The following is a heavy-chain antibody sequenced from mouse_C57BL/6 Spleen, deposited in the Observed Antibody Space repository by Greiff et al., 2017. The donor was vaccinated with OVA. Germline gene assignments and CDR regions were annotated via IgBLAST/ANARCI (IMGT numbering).Heavy chain of an antibody. Sequence: VKLVESGAELVKPGASVKISCKASGYAFSSYWMNWVKQRPGKGLEWIGQIYPGDGDTNYNGKFKGKATLTADKSSSTAYMQLSSLTSEDSAVYFCATTVVATRYWYFDVWGTGTTVTVSS. D-gene: IGHD1-1*01. V-gene: IGHV1-80*01. CDR1: GYAFSSYW. J-gene: IGHJ1*03. CDR2: IYPGDGDT. CDR3: ATTVVATRYWYFDV.